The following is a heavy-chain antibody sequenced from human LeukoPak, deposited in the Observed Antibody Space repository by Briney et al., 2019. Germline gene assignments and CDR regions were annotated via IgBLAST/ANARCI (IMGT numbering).Heavy chain of an antibody. CDR1: GFTFSSNA. D-gene: IGHD3-9*01. J-gene: IGHJ4*02. Sequence: PGGSLRLSCAASGFTFSSNAMRWVRQAPGKGLEWVSAISGSGGSTYYADSVKGRFTISRDNSKNRLYLQMNSLSAEDRAVYYCGKGDFDCLSHRSFDYWGQGTLVTVSS. CDR2: ISGSGGST. V-gene: IGHV3-23*01. CDR3: GKGDFDCLSHRSFDY.